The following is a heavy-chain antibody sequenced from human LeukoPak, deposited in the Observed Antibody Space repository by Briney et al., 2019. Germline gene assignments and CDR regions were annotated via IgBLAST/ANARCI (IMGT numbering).Heavy chain of an antibody. J-gene: IGHJ4*02. V-gene: IGHV1-46*01. Sequence: ASVEVSCKASGDTITSYFMHWVRQAPGQGLESMGIISPSGGSATYAQKFQARVTLTKDTSTSTVYMELSSLRFEDTAVYYCARGSSGYYAPFDYWGQGTLVTVSS. D-gene: IGHD3-22*01. CDR1: GDTITSYF. CDR2: ISPSGGSA. CDR3: ARGSSGYYAPFDY.